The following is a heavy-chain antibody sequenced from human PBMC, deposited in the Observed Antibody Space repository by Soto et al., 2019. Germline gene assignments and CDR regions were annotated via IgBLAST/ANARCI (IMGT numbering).Heavy chain of an antibody. CDR2: IIPIFGTA. Sequence: SVKVSCKASGGTFSSYAISWVRQAPGQGLEWMGGIIPIFGTANYAQKVQGRVTITADESTSTAYMELSSLRSEDTAVYYCARGGIAARYNWFDPWGQGTLVTVSS. D-gene: IGHD6-6*01. V-gene: IGHV1-69*13. J-gene: IGHJ5*02. CDR1: GGTFSSYA. CDR3: ARGGIAARYNWFDP.